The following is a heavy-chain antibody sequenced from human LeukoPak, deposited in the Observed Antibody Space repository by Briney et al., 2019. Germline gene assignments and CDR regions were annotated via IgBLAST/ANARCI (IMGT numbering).Heavy chain of an antibody. J-gene: IGHJ5*02. V-gene: IGHV4-34*01. CDR2: INHSGST. CDR3: ARLSNNWFDP. Sequence: SETLSLTCAVYGGSFSGYYWSWIRQPPGKGLEWIGEINHSGSTNYNPSLKSRVTISVDTSKNQFSLKLSSVTAADTAVYYCARLSNNWFDPWGQGTLVTVSS. CDR1: GGSFSGYY.